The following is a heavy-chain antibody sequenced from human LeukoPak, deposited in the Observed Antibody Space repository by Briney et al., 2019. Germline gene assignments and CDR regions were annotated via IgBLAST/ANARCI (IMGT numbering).Heavy chain of an antibody. J-gene: IGHJ4*02. CDR1: GYTLTGYF. CDR3: ARASGYSYGSPDY. Sequence: ASVNVSCKAPGYTLTGYFMHWVRQAPGQGLEWMGWINPNSGGTNYAQKFQGRVTMTRDTSISTAYMELSRLRSDDTAVYYCARASGYSYGSPDYWGQGTLVTVSS. V-gene: IGHV1-2*02. D-gene: IGHD5-18*01. CDR2: INPNSGGT.